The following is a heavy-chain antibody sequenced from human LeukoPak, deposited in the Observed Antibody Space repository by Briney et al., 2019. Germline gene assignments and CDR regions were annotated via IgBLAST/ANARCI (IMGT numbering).Heavy chain of an antibody. Sequence: GRSLRLSCAASGFTFDDYAMLWVRQAPGKGLEWVSGISWNSGCIGYADSVKGRFTISRDNAKNSLYLQMNSLRAEDTALYYCAKRKSGLFDAFDIWGQGTMVTVSS. CDR1: GFTFDDYA. J-gene: IGHJ3*02. D-gene: IGHD1-14*01. CDR3: AKRKSGLFDAFDI. CDR2: ISWNSGCI. V-gene: IGHV3-9*01.